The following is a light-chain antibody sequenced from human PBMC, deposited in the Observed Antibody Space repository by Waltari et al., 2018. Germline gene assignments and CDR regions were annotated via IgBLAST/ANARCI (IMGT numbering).Light chain of an antibody. CDR2: GVS. CDR3: SSYTGTSYV. J-gene: IGLJ1*01. Sequence: QSALTQPPSASGSLGQSVTISCTGTSSDVGAYDSVPWFQQHPGKAPKLIIWGVSKRPSGVPGRFSGSKSGNTASLTVSGLQSEDEADYYCSSYTGTSYVFGPGTQVTVL. V-gene: IGLV2-8*01. CDR1: SSDVGAYDS.